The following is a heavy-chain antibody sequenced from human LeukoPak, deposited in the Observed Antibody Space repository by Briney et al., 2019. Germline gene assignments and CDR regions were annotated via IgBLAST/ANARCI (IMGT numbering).Heavy chain of an antibody. J-gene: IGHJ3*02. D-gene: IGHD4-11*01. CDR1: GYSISSGYY. CDR2: IYYSGST. CDR3: ARAHSNYGVNDAFDI. Sequence: PSETLSLTCTVSGYSISSGYYWGWIRQPPGKGLEWIGYIYYSGSTNYNPSLKSRVTISVDTSKNQFSLKLSSVTAADTAVYYCARAHSNYGVNDAFDIWGQGTMVTVSS. V-gene: IGHV4-38-2*02.